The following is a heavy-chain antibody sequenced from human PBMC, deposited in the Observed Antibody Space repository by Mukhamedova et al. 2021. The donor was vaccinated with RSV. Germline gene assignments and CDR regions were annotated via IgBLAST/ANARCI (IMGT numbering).Heavy chain of an antibody. J-gene: IGHJ6*03. CDR3: ARHRGRRDYYYYMDV. D-gene: IGHD3-10*01. CDR2: GDSDT. V-gene: IGHV5-51*01. Sequence: GDSDTRYSPSFQGQVTISADKSISTAYLQWSSLKASDTAMYYCARHRGRRDYYYYMDVWGKGTTVTVSS.